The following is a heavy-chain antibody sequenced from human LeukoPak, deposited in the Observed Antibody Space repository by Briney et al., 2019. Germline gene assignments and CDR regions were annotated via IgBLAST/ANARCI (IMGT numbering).Heavy chain of an antibody. CDR1: GYPFTRDA. V-gene: IGHV7-4-1*02. CDR2: INTKTGNP. D-gene: IGHD2-21*02. CDR3: ARGVTADWYFDL. Sequence: ASVKVSCKASGYPFTRDAMNWVRQAPGQGLEWMGRINTKTGNPMYAQGFTGRLVFSLDRSVSTAYLQISSLKAEDTAIYYCARGVTADWYFDLWGRGTLVTVSS. J-gene: IGHJ2*01.